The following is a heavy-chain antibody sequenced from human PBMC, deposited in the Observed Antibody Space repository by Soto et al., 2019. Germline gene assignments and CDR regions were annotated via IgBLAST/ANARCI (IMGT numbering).Heavy chain of an antibody. J-gene: IGHJ4*02. CDR2: ISAYNGNT. V-gene: IGHV1-18*01. CDR3: ERVIYSGWLEY. Sequence: ASVKVSCKASGYTFTSYGISWVRQAPGQGLEWMGWISAYNGNTNYAQKLQGRVTMTTDTSTSTAYMELRSLRSDGTAVYYCERVIYSGWLEYWEQGTLVIVSS. CDR1: GYTFTSYG. D-gene: IGHD1-26*01.